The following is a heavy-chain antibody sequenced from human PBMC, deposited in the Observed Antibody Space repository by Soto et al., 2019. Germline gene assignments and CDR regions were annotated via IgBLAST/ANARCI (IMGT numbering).Heavy chain of an antibody. CDR1: VGSITSTSYY. CDR2: IHYSGST. CDR3: ARRLFSRTWHSYFQY. Sequence: PSETLSLTCTFSVGSITSTSYYCGWVRQPSGKGLEWIGCIHYSGSTYYNPSLRSRVTSSVDTSKNQFSLKVSSVTAADTAVYYCARRLFSRTWHSYFQYWGEGTLVIVSS. V-gene: IGHV4-39*01. J-gene: IGHJ4*02.